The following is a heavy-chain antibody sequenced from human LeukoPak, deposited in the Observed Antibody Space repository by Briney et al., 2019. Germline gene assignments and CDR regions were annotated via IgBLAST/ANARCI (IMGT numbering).Heavy chain of an antibody. CDR3: AREYEPWFDP. D-gene: IGHD2-8*01. Sequence: PSETLSLTCTVSGGSISSYYWSWIRQPPGKGLEWIGYIYYSGSTNYNPSLKSRVTISVDTSKNKFSLNLNSVTAADTAVYYCAREYEPWFDPWGQGTLVTVSS. J-gene: IGHJ5*02. CDR2: IYYSGST. CDR1: GGSISSYY. V-gene: IGHV4-59*01.